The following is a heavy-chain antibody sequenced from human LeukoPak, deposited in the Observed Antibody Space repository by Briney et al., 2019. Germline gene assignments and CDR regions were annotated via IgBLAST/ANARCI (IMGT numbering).Heavy chain of an antibody. D-gene: IGHD1-1*01. V-gene: IGHV3-23*01. CDR3: AKVLMWGYEDRGTFDY. J-gene: IGHJ4*02. Sequence: GGSLRLSCAASGFTFSSYAMSWVRQAPGKGLEWVSAISGSGGRTYYADSVKGRFTISRDNSKSTLYLQMNSLRAEDTAVYYCAKVLMWGYEDRGTFDYWGQGTLVTVSS. CDR1: GFTFSSYA. CDR2: ISGSGGRT.